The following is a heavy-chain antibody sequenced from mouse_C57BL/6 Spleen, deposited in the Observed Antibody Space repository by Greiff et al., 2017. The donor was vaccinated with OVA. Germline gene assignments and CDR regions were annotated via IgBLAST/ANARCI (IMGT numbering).Heavy chain of an antibody. CDR3: ARGLGAYYDLAY. CDR2: IDPSDSYT. CDR1: GYTFTSYW. D-gene: IGHD2-4*01. J-gene: IGHJ3*01. V-gene: IGHV1-50*01. Sequence: VQLQQPGAELVKPGASVKLSCKASGYTFTSYWMQWVKQRPGQGLEWIGEIDPSDSYTNYNQQFKGKATLTVDTSASTAYMQLSSLTSEDSAVYYCARGLGAYYDLAYWGQGTLVTVSA.